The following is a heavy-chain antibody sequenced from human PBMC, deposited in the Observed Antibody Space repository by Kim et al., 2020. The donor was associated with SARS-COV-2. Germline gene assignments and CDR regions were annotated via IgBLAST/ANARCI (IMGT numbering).Heavy chain of an antibody. D-gene: IGHD3-10*01. J-gene: IGHJ4*02. Sequence: GGSLRLSCAASGFTFRSYGMHWVRQAPGKGLEWVAVIWYDGSNTYYADSVKGRFTISRDNSKNTLYLQMNSLRAEDTAVYYCARDPGREYPPHPVYFDNWGQGTLVTVSS. CDR1: GFTFRSYG. V-gene: IGHV3-33*01. CDR3: ARDPGREYPPHPVYFDN. CDR2: IWYDGSNT.